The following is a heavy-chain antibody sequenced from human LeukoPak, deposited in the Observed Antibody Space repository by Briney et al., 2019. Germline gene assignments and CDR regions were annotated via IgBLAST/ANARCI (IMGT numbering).Heavy chain of an antibody. J-gene: IGHJ4*02. Sequence: SETLSLTCGVSGGSLSRYYWSWIRQPPGRGLEWIGEINTGGSTNYNPSLKSRVTISVDTSKNQFSLNLDSVTAADTAVYYCARDDLVSTSTGRFDVWGQGILVTVSS. CDR3: ARDDLVSTSTGRFDV. CDR2: INTGGST. CDR1: GGSLSRYY. V-gene: IGHV4-34*01. D-gene: IGHD4-17*01.